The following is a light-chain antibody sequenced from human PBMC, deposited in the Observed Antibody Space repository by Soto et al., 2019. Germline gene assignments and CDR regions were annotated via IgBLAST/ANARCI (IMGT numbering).Light chain of an antibody. CDR2: EVC. J-gene: IGLJ1*01. Sequence: QSALTQPASVSGSPGQSITIHCTGTNSDVGGYNYVSWYQHHPGKAPKLMISEVCNRPSGVSSRFSGSKSGSTASLTISGLQAEDEADYYCSSYTTTNTLYVFGTGTKLTVL. V-gene: IGLV2-14*01. CDR3: SSYTTTNTLYV. CDR1: NSDVGGYNY.